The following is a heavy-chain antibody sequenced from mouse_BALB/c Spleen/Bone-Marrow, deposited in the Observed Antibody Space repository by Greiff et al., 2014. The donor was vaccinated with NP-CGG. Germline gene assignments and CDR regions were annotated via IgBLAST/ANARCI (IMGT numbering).Heavy chain of an antibody. J-gene: IGHJ2*01. CDR2: IRLKSNNYAT. V-gene: IGHV6-6*02. D-gene: IGHD2-12*01. CDR3: TRSRRVIDY. Sequence: SMKLSCVASGFTFSNYWMNWVRQSPEKGLELVAEIRLKSNNYATHYAESVKGRFTISRDDSKSSVEMKMNNVRAEDTGSYEWTRSRRVIDYWGQGTTLTVSS. CDR1: GFTFSNYW.